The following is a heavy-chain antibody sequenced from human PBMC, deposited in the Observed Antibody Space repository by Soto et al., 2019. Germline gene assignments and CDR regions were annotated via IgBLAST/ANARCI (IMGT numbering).Heavy chain of an antibody. D-gene: IGHD1-26*01. CDR1: GFTFSNAW. Sequence: PGGSLRLSCAASGFTFSNAWMSWVRQAPGKGLEWVGRIKSKADGGTTDYAAPVKGRFTISRDDSKNTLYLQMNSLKTEDTAVYYCTTEGALVGATYDAFDIWGQGTMVTVSS. CDR2: IKSKADGGTT. V-gene: IGHV3-15*01. J-gene: IGHJ3*02. CDR3: TTEGALVGATYDAFDI.